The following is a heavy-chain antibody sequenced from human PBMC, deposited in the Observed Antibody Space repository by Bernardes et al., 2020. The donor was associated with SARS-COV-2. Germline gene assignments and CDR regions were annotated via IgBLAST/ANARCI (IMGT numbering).Heavy chain of an antibody. V-gene: IGHV4-59*08. CDR2: IYYSGST. D-gene: IGHD1-1*01. J-gene: IGHJ6*03. Sequence: SETLSLTCTVSGGSISSYYWSWIRQPPGKGLEWIGYIYYSGSTNYNPSLKSRVTISVDTSKNQFSLKLSSVTAADTAVYYCARRLPYNWNDLVPYYYYYMDVWGKGTTVTVSS. CDR3: ARRLPYNWNDLVPYYYYYMDV. CDR1: GGSISSYY.